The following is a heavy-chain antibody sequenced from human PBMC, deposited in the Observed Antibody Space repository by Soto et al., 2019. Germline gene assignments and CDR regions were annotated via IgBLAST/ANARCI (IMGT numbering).Heavy chain of an antibody. CDR3: TRTQRRAAAAGVIDY. CDR1: GDSINRNNW. V-gene: IGHV4-4*02. CDR2: IYQSGSG. Sequence: SETLSLTCDVSGDSINRNNWWSWVRQSPGRGLEWIGEIYQSGSGNYNPSLKSRVSISVDKSKNQVFLRVRALAAADTAMYYCTRTQRRAAAAGVIDYWGQGTLVTVSS. J-gene: IGHJ4*02. D-gene: IGHD6-19*01.